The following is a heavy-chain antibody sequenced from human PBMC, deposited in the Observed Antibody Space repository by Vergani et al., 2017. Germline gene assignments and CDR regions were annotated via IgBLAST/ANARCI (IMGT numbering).Heavy chain of an antibody. CDR1: GYTFSNYY. CDR3: ARRDYDIWTGYRY. Sequence: QVQVVQSGAEVKKSGASVKVSCKTSGYTFSNYYMHWVRQATGQGLEWMGIINPSGVHTNYAQKCQGRVTMTRDTSTSTVYMQLSSLRSEDTAIYYCARRDYDIWTGYRYWGQGTLVTVSA. D-gene: IGHD3-9*01. J-gene: IGHJ4*02. V-gene: IGHV1-46*03. CDR2: INPSGVHT.